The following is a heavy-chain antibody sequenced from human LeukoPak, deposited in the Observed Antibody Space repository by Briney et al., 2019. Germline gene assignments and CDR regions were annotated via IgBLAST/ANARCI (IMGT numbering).Heavy chain of an antibody. D-gene: IGHD2-2*01. CDR3: ARDSCSSTSCRRKFDN. Sequence: SETLSLTCTVSGGSITSSNYFWGWLRQSQGTGLEWIGSSYYSGSTYYNPSLKSRVTISVETSKIQFSLKLSSVTAADSAVYYCARDSCSSTSCRRKFDNWGQGTLVTVSS. CDR2: SYYSGST. V-gene: IGHV4-39*07. J-gene: IGHJ4*02. CDR1: GGSITSSNYF.